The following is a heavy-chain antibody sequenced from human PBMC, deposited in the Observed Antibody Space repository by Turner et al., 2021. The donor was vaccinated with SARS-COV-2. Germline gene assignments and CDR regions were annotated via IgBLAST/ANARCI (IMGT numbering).Heavy chain of an antibody. CDR3: ARDEEVISASYYYAMDV. V-gene: IGHV1-69*08. Sequence: QVQLVQDGAEVKKPGSSVKVSCTASGGTFTTSTISWVRQSPGQGLEWMVRIIPILGITTYAQKFQGIVTITADKSTSPAYMELSSLRSEDTAVYYGARDEEVISASYYYAMDVWGQGTTVTVSS. D-gene: IGHD3-3*02. J-gene: IGHJ6*02. CDR2: IIPILGIT. CDR1: GGTFTTST.